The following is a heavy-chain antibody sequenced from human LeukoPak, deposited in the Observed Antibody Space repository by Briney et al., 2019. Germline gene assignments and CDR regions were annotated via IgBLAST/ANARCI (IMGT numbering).Heavy chain of an antibody. CDR1: GFTFSTYW. J-gene: IGHJ4*02. D-gene: IGHD3-3*01. Sequence: GGSLRLSCATSGFTFSTYWMAWVRQAPGKGLEWVANIKHDGTEKYYVDSVKGRFTVSRDSAKNSLYLQMNSLRAEDTAVYYCASSIGITIFGVVPDWGQGTLVTVSS. CDR2: IKHDGTEK. V-gene: IGHV3-7*03. CDR3: ASSIGITIFGVVPD.